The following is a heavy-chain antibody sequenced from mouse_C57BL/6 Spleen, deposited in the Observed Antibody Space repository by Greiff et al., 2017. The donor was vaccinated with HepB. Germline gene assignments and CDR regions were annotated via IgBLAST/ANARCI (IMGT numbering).Heavy chain of an antibody. CDR1: GYSITSGYY. D-gene: IGHD1-1*02. V-gene: IGHV3-6*01. CDR3: ARGYGSYWYFDV. CDR2: ISYDGSN. J-gene: IGHJ1*03. Sequence: DVKLQESGPGLVKPSQSLSLTCSVTGYSITSGYYWNWIRQFPGNKLEWMGYISYDGSNNYNPSLKNRISITRDTSKNQFFLKLNSVTTEDTATYYCARGYGSYWYFDVWGTGTTVTVSS.